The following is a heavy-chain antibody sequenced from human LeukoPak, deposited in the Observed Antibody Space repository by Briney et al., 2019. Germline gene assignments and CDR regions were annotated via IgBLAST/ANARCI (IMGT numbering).Heavy chain of an antibody. CDR1: GFTFSSYW. D-gene: IGHD2-15*01. CDR2: IKQDGSER. Sequence: GGSLRLSCAASGFTFSSYWMTWVRQAPGKGLEWVANIKQDGSERNYVDSVKGRFTISRDDAKNSLYLQMNTLRDEDTAVYYCAAGAGCGYWGQGTLVTVSS. CDR3: AAGAGCGY. V-gene: IGHV3-7*03. J-gene: IGHJ4*02.